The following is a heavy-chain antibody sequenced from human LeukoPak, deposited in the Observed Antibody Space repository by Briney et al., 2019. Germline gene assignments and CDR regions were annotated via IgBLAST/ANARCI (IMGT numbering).Heavy chain of an antibody. V-gene: IGHV4-59*08. Sequence: SETRSLTCGVAGGSITTTNYWSCIRQPPGKGLEWSGSVYYSGSTNYNPSLKSPAAIQLDTPTNQFSLRLGSVAAADTAVYCCARWRYSSASGWFDTWGQGNLVTVSS. J-gene: IGHJ5*02. CDR3: ARWRYSSASGWFDT. D-gene: IGHD6-6*01. CDR1: GGSITTTNY. CDR2: VYYSGST.